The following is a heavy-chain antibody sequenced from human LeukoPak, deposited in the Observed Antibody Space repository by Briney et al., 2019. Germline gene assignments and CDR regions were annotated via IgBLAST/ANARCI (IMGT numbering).Heavy chain of an antibody. CDR1: GFTFSNYG. Sequence: GGSLRLTCSASGFTFSNYGMHWVRQAPGKGLEWVAIISNDGSHKYYGDSVKGRFTISRDNSKNSLYLQMYSLRPEDTAVYYCAKDRGGRGYGHSHYWGQGTLVTVSS. D-gene: IGHD4-17*01. CDR3: AKDRGGRGYGHSHY. J-gene: IGHJ4*02. V-gene: IGHV3-30*18. CDR2: ISNDGSHK.